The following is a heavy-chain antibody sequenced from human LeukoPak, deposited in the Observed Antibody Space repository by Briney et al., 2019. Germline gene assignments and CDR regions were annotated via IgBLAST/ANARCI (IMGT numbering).Heavy chain of an antibody. V-gene: IGHV5-51*01. J-gene: IGHJ4*02. Sequence: GESLKISCEVSGFRFTNYWIAWVRQMPGKGLEWMGIIYPDDSDTTYGPSFQGQVTISVDKSIKTAYLQWSSLKASDTAIYYCARSSRAGYSPAATFDYWGQGTLITVSS. CDR3: ARSSRAGYSPAATFDY. D-gene: IGHD5-24*01. CDR1: GFRFTNYW. CDR2: IYPDDSDT.